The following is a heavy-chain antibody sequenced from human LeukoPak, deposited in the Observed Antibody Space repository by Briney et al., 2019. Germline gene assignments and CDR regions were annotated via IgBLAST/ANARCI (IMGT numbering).Heavy chain of an antibody. J-gene: IGHJ1*01. CDR2: ISTRGSYI. CDR1: GFTFSSYN. Sequence: PGGSLRLSCAASGFTFSSYNMNWVRQAPGKGLEWVSSISTRGSYIYYADSVKGRFTISRVNAKNSLYLQMTSLRAEDTAVYYCAKAEVLLWFGESPGAEYFQHWGQGTLVTVSS. D-gene: IGHD3-10*01. V-gene: IGHV3-21*01. CDR3: AKAEVLLWFGESPGAEYFQH.